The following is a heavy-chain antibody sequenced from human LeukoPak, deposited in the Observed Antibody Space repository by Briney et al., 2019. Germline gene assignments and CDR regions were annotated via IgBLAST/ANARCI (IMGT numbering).Heavy chain of an antibody. J-gene: IGHJ6*03. V-gene: IGHV3-23*01. CDR1: GFTFSSYA. Sequence: GGSLRLSCAASGFTFSSYAMTWVRQAPGKGLEWVSGISNSGGSTYYADSVKGRFTISRDNSKNTLDLQMNSLRAEDTAVYYCARETGLRKEYSSDWYEGDYYYYFYMDVWGKGTTVTVSS. CDR3: ARETGLRKEYSSDWYEGDYYYYFYMDV. D-gene: IGHD6-19*01. CDR2: ISNSGGST.